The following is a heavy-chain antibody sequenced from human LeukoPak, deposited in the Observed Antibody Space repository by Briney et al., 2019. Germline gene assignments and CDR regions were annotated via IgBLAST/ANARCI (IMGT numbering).Heavy chain of an antibody. J-gene: IGHJ4*02. CDR1: GFTFSSYE. Sequence: PGGSLRLSCAASGFTFSSYEMNWVRQAPGKGPVWVSHINGDGSVTGYADSVKGRFTISRDNARNTLYVQMNSLRAEDTAVYYCAVRIAVPGGFDNWGQGTLVTVSS. CDR3: AVRIAVPGGFDN. D-gene: IGHD6-19*01. CDR2: INGDGSVT. V-gene: IGHV3-74*01.